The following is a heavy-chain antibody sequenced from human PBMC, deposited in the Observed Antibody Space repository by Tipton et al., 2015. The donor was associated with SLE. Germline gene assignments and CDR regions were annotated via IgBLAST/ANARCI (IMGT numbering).Heavy chain of an antibody. Sequence: TLSLTCTVSGVSISSDSYYWNWIRQPAGKGLEWIGRVYTSGSPYYNPSLQSRVVMSTDKSKNQFSLKLTAVTAADTAVYYCARTLDALDIWGQGTMVTVSS. CDR3: ARTLDALDI. J-gene: IGHJ3*02. CDR1: GVSISSDSYY. CDR2: VYTSGSP. V-gene: IGHV4-61*02.